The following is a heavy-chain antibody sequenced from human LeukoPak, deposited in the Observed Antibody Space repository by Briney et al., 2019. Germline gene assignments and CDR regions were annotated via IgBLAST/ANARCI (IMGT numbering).Heavy chain of an antibody. D-gene: IGHD6-19*01. CDR2: ISGSGGST. CDR3: AKSPSSGWLKFDY. J-gene: IGHJ4*02. CDR1: GFTFSSYA. V-gene: IGHV3-23*01. Sequence: PGGSLRLSCAASGFTFSSYAMSWVRQAPGKGLEWVSAISGSGGSTYYADSVKGRFTISRDNSKNTLYLQMNSLRAEDTALYYCAKSPSSGWLKFDYWGQGTLVTVSS.